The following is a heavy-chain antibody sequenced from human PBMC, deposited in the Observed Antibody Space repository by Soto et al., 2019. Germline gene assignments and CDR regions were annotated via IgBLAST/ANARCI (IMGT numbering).Heavy chain of an antibody. CDR2: IYYSGKT. J-gene: IGHJ4*02. V-gene: IGHV4-39*07. D-gene: IGHD2-15*01. CDR1: GGSISNSRDY. Sequence: SETLSLTCSVSGGSISNSRDYWGWIRQPPGKGLEWIATIYYSGKTYYNPSLMSRVTISVDTSKNQFSLKLSSVTAADTAVYYGARCASSCRLGFWGQGTLVTVSS. CDR3: ARCASSCRLGF.